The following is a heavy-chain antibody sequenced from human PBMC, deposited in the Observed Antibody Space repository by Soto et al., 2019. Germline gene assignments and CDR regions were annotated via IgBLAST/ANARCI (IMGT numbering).Heavy chain of an antibody. CDR1: GYSFISYW. V-gene: IGHV5-10-1*01. CDR3: ASLYYYDSSGKLEY. CDR2: IDPSDSYT. Sequence: GASLKISCKGSGYSFISYWISWVRQMPGKGLEWMGRIDPSDSYTNYSPSFQGHVTISADKSISTAYLQWSSLKASDTAMYYCASLYYYDSSGKLEYWGQGTLVTVSS. J-gene: IGHJ4*02. D-gene: IGHD3-22*01.